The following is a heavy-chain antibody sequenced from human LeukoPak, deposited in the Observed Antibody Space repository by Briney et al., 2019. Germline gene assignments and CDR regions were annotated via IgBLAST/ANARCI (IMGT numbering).Heavy chain of an antibody. D-gene: IGHD5-24*01. CDR3: ARVEDGYNYVAY. V-gene: IGHV4-34*01. J-gene: IGHJ4*02. CDR1: GGSFSGYY. Sequence: SEIRSLTCAVYGGSFSGYYWTWIRQPPGKGLEWTGEINHSASTNYNPSLKSRVTISVDTSKNQFSLKLSSVTAADTAIYYCARVEDGYNYVAYWGEGTLVPGFS. CDR2: INHSAST.